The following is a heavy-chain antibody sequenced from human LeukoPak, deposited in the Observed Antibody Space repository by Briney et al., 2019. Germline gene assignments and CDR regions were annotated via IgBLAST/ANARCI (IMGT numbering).Heavy chain of an antibody. CDR2: INPNSGGT. V-gene: IGHV1-2*02. CDR1: GYTFTGYY. D-gene: IGHD6-13*01. Sequence: EASVKVSCKASGYTFTGYYMHWVRQAPGQGLEWMGWINPNSGGTNYAQKFQGRVTMTRDTSISTAYMELSRLRSDDTAVYYCARGPLSLISSSWYADWFDPWGQGTLVTVSS. J-gene: IGHJ5*02. CDR3: ARGPLSLISSSWYADWFDP.